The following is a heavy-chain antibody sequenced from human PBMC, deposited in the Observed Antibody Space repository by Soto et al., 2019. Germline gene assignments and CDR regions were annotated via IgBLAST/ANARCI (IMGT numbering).Heavy chain of an antibody. D-gene: IGHD6-13*01. Sequence: ASVKVSCKASGYTFTSYGISWVRQAPGQGLEWMGWISAYNGNTNYAQKLQGRVTMTTDTSTSTAYMELSSLRSGDTAVYYCARAHEYSSWYDLNYYYYMDVWGKGTTVTVSS. CDR2: ISAYNGNT. CDR3: ARAHEYSSWYDLNYYYYMDV. V-gene: IGHV1-18*01. CDR1: GYTFTSYG. J-gene: IGHJ6*03.